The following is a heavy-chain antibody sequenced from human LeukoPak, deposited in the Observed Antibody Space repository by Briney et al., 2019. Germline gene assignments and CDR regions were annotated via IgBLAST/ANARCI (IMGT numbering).Heavy chain of an antibody. Sequence: SSETLSLTCTVPGGSISSYYWSWIRQPPGKGLEWIGYIYYSGSTNYNPSLKSRVTISVDTSKNQFSLKLSSVTAADTAVYYCARAVVPAAMRGNWFDPWGQGTLVTVSS. D-gene: IGHD2-2*01. CDR2: IYYSGST. CDR3: ARAVVPAAMRGNWFDP. CDR1: GGSISSYY. J-gene: IGHJ5*02. V-gene: IGHV4-59*01.